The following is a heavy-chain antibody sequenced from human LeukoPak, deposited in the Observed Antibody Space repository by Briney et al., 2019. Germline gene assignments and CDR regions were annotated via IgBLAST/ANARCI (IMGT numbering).Heavy chain of an antibody. CDR1: GFTFSTYS. Sequence: PGGSLRLSCAASGFTFSTYSMNWVRQAPGKGLEWVSSISTSSIYIYYADSVKGRFTISRDNAKNSLYLQMNSLRAEDTAVYYCAELGITMIGGVWGKGTTVTISS. V-gene: IGHV3-21*01. CDR3: AELGITMIGGV. CDR2: ISTSSIYI. J-gene: IGHJ6*04. D-gene: IGHD3-10*02.